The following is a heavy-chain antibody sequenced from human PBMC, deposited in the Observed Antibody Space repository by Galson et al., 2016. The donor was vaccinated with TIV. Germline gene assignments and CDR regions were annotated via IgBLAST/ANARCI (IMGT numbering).Heavy chain of an antibody. V-gene: IGHV5-51*01. Sequence: QSGAEVKQPGESLKISCQSSGYTFNSYWIGWVRQMPGKGPEWMGIIYPGDSDSRKRPSFQGHVTMSVDKSINTAYLQLSSLKASDTAMYYCARQSENAYDVWGQGTLVTVSS. CDR3: ARQSENAYDV. J-gene: IGHJ3*01. CDR2: IYPGDSDS. CDR1: GYTFNSYW.